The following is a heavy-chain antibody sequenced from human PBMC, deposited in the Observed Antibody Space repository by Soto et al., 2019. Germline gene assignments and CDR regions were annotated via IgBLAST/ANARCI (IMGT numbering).Heavy chain of an antibody. V-gene: IGHV3-7*01. CDR3: ASHASTVGWYFDL. CDR2: IKQDGSEK. D-gene: IGHD3-22*01. CDR1: GFTFSSYW. J-gene: IGHJ2*01. Sequence: EVQLVESGGGLVQPGGSLRLSCAASGFTFSSYWMSWVRQAPGKGLEWVANIKQDGSEKYYVDSVKGRFTISRDNAKNSLYLQMNSLRAEDTAVYYCASHASTVGWYFDLWGRGTLVTVSS.